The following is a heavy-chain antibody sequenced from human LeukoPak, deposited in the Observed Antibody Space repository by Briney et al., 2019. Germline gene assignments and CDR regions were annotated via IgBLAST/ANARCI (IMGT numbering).Heavy chain of an antibody. Sequence: PSETLSHTCTVSGGSLSSSSYYWGWIRQPPGKGLEWIVRIYYSGSNYYHPSLKSRVTIYVDTSKNQFSLKLSSVTAADTAVYYCARQAARAYYYDSSGYYLDYFDYWGQGALVTVSS. J-gene: IGHJ4*02. CDR3: ARQAARAYYYDSSGYYLDYFDY. D-gene: IGHD3-22*01. CDR2: IYYSGSN. V-gene: IGHV4-39*01. CDR1: GGSLSSSSYY.